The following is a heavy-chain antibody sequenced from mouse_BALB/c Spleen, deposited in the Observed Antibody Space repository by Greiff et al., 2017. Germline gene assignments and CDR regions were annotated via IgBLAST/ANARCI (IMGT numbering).Heavy chain of an antibody. CDR3: ARQEGLDGNLFAY. CDR1: GFTFSSYG. D-gene: IGHD2-1*01. Sequence: DVQLVESGGDLVKPGGSLKLSCAASGFTFSSYGMSWVRQTPDKRLEWVATISSGGSYTYYPDSVKGRFTISRDNAKNTLYLQMSSLKSEDTAMYYCARQEGLDGNLFAYWGQGTLVTVSA. CDR2: ISSGGSYT. J-gene: IGHJ3*01. V-gene: IGHV5-6*01.